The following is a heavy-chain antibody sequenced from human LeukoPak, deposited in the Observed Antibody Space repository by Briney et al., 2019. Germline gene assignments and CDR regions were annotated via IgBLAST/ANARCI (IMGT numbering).Heavy chain of an antibody. V-gene: IGHV1-8*02. CDR1: GGTFSSYA. D-gene: IGHD1-1*01. J-gene: IGHJ4*02. CDR3: ARRGTTPFGY. CDR2: MNPNIGNT. Sequence: ASVKVSCKASGGTFSSYAISWVRQAPGQGLEWIGWMNPNIGNTGYAQKFQGRVTMTRDISISTAYMELSSLRSEDTAVYYCARRGTTPFGYWGQGTLVTVSS.